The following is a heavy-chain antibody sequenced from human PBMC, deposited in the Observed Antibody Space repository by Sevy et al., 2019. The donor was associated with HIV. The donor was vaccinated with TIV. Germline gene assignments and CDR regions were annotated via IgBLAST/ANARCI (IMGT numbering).Heavy chain of an antibody. CDR3: AGSKGDYYCGSGSLHADN. Sequence: GGSLRLSCAASGFTFSTYWMHWVRQAPGKGLVWVSRINSDGISTSYADSVKGRFTISRDNAKNTLYLQMNSLRAYDAAVYYCAGSKGDYYCGSGSLHADNWGQGTLVTVSA. CDR1: GFTFSTYW. J-gene: IGHJ4*02. D-gene: IGHD3-10*01. CDR2: INSDGIST. V-gene: IGHV3-74*01.